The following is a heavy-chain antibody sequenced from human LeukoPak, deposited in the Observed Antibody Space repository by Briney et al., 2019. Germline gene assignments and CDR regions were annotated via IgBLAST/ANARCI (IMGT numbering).Heavy chain of an antibody. Sequence: GGSLRLSCAASGFTFSSYGMHWVRQAPGKGLEWVAFIRYDGSNKYYADSVKGRFTISRDNSKNTLYLQMNSLRAEDTAVYYCARDLGYSSGWYGTDPVNDNDYWGQGTLVTVSS. V-gene: IGHV3-30*02. D-gene: IGHD6-19*01. CDR1: GFTFSSYG. J-gene: IGHJ4*02. CDR3: ARDLGYSSGWYGTDPVNDNDY. CDR2: IRYDGSNK.